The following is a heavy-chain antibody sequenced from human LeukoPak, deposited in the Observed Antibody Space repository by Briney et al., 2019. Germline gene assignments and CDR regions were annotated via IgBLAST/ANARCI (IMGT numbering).Heavy chain of an antibody. CDR3: AKDRGGAVAGYDGFDI. D-gene: IGHD6-19*01. Sequence: GGSLRLSCEASGFTFSTYGMHWVRQAPGKGLEWVAVIWYDGSNKNYADSVKGRFTISRDNSKNTLYLQMNSLRAEDTAVYYCAKDRGGAVAGYDGFDIWGQGTMVTVSS. V-gene: IGHV3-33*06. J-gene: IGHJ3*02. CDR2: IWYDGSNK. CDR1: GFTFSTYG.